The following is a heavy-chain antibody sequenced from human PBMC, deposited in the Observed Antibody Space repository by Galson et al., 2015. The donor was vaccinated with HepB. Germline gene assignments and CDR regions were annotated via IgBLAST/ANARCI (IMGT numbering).Heavy chain of an antibody. Sequence: SVKVSCKASGYSLTESSMYWVRQAPGKGLEWMGDFDPEDGEIVYAQKFQGRVSMTEDTSAETAYMELSSLRSEDTAVYYCAMDSFTSYYGSGTPRGAFDIWGQGTMVTVSP. D-gene: IGHD3-10*01. CDR2: FDPEDGEI. V-gene: IGHV1-24*01. J-gene: IGHJ3*02. CDR1: GYSLTESS. CDR3: AMDSFTSYYGSGTPRGAFDI.